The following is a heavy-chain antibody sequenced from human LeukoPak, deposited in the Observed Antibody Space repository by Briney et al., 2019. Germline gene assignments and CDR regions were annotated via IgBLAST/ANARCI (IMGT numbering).Heavy chain of an antibody. Sequence: SETLSLTCTVSGGSISNYYWSWIRQPTGKGLEWIGDVYYSGSTNYNPSLKSRVTISVDTSKNQFSLKLRSVTAADTAVHYCARGLRGYSYGPFDYWGQGTLVTVSS. CDR3: ARGLRGYSYGPFDY. V-gene: IGHV4-59*01. CDR2: VYYSGST. CDR1: GGSISNYY. D-gene: IGHD5-18*01. J-gene: IGHJ4*02.